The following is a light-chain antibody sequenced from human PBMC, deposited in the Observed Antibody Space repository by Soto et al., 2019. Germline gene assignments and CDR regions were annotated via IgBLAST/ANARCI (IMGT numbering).Light chain of an antibody. CDR2: EAS. V-gene: IGKV3D-11*02. CDR1: QSVNNH. Sequence: EIVLTQSPATVSLSPGERATLSCRASQSVNNHLAWYQQKPGQAPRLLIYEASNRATGIPARFSGSGPGTDFTLTISSLEPEDFAVYYCQQYNNWPFLLTFGGGTKVEI. CDR3: QQYNNWPFLLT. J-gene: IGKJ4*01.